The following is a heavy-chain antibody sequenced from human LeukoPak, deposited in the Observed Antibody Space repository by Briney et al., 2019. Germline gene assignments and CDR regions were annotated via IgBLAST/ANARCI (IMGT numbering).Heavy chain of an antibody. J-gene: IGHJ4*02. CDR2: ISGSGSTI. CDR3: ARVRSGYSHENYFDY. V-gene: IGHV3-48*03. D-gene: IGHD5-18*01. Sequence: GGSLRLSCAASGFTFSNYEMNWVRQAPGKGLEWVSYISGSGSTIYYADSVKGRFTISRDNAKDSLYLQMNSLRAEDTAAYYCARVRSGYSHENYFDYWGQGTLVTVSS. CDR1: GFTFSNYE.